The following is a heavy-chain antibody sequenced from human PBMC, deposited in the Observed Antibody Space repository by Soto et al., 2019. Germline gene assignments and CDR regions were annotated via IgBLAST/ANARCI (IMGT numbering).Heavy chain of an antibody. CDR3: ARSPYCSSTSCYNGFDY. J-gene: IGHJ4*02. V-gene: IGHV3-53*01. D-gene: IGHD2-2*02. Sequence: GGSLRLSCAASGFTVSSNYMSWVRQAPGKGLEWVSVIYSGGSTYYADSVKGRFTISRDNSKNTLYLQMNSLRAEETAVYYCARSPYCSSTSCYNGFDYWGQGTLVTVSS. CDR2: IYSGGST. CDR1: GFTVSSNY.